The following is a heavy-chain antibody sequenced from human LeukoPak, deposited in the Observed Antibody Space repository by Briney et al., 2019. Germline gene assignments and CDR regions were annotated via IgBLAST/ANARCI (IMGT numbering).Heavy chain of an antibody. CDR2: IKQDGSEK. J-gene: IGHJ4*02. CDR3: ARDRVGYDFWSGYYGY. D-gene: IGHD3-3*01. V-gene: IGHV3-7*01. CDR1: GFTFSSYW. Sequence: GGSLRLSCAACGFTFSSYWMSWVRQAPGKGMEWVANIKQDGSEKYYVDSVKGRFTISRDNAKNSLYLQMNSLRAEDTAVYYCARDRVGYDFWSGYYGYWGQGTLVTVSS.